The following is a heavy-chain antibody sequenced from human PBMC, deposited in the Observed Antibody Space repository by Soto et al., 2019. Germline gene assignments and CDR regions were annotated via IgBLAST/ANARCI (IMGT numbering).Heavy chain of an antibody. Sequence: SETLSLTCAVYGGSFSGYYWSWIRQPPGKGLEWIGEINHSGSTNYNPSLKSRVTISVDTSKNQFSLKLSSVTAADTAVYYCARCLEEEYYDSSGYYPFDYWGQGTLVTVSS. J-gene: IGHJ4*02. CDR2: INHSGST. CDR1: GGSFSGYY. CDR3: ARCLEEEYYDSSGYYPFDY. D-gene: IGHD3-22*01. V-gene: IGHV4-34*01.